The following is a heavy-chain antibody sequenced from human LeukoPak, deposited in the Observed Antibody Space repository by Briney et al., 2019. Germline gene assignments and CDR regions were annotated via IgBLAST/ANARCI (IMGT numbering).Heavy chain of an antibody. CDR2: ISYDGSNK. J-gene: IGHJ3*02. Sequence: GGSLRLSCAASGFTFSSYGMHWVRQAPGEGLEWVAVISYDGSNKYYADSAKGRFTISRDNSKNTLYLQMNSLRAEDTAVYHCAKDGFHYGDRGGAFDIWGQGTMVTVSS. D-gene: IGHD4-17*01. CDR1: GFTFSSYG. V-gene: IGHV3-30*18. CDR3: AKDGFHYGDRGGAFDI.